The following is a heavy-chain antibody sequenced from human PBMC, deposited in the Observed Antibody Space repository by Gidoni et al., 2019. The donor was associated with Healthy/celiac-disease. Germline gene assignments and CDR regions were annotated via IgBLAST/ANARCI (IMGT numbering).Heavy chain of an antibody. J-gene: IGHJ3*02. CDR2: ISYDGSNK. V-gene: IGHV3-30*04. CDR3: ARVLLWFGELKGDAFDI. D-gene: IGHD3-10*01. CDR1: GFTFSSYA. Sequence: QVQLVESGGGVVQPGRSLRLSCAAPGFTFSSYAMHWVRQAPGKGLECVAVISYDGSNKYYADSVKGRFTISRDNSKNTLYLQMNSLRAEDTAVYYCARVLLWFGELKGDAFDIWGQGTMVTVSS.